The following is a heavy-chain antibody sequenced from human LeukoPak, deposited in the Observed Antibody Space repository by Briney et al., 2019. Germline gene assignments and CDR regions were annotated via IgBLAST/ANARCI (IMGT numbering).Heavy chain of an antibody. Sequence: KPSETLSLTCAVSGGSISSGGYYWSWIRQPPGKGLEWIGEINHSGSTNYNPSLKSRVTISVDTSKNQFSLKLSSVTAADTAVYYCARVRTGTPSYWGQGTLVTVSS. CDR3: ARVRTGTPSY. CDR1: GGSISSGGYY. J-gene: IGHJ4*02. V-gene: IGHV4-34*01. D-gene: IGHD1-1*01. CDR2: INHSGST.